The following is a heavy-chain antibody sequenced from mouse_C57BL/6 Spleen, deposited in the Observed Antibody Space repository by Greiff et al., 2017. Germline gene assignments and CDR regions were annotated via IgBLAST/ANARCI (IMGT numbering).Heavy chain of an antibody. CDR1: GFTFSDYY. V-gene: IGHV5-16*01. CDR3: ASDYYDYAMDY. J-gene: IGHJ4*01. Sequence: EVMLVESEGGLVQPGSSMKLSCTASGFTFSDYYMAWVRQVPEKGLEWVANINYDGSSTYYLDSLKSRFIISRDNAKNILYLQMSSLKSEDTATYYCASDYYDYAMDYWGQGTSVTVSS. CDR2: INYDGSST. D-gene: IGHD1-1*01.